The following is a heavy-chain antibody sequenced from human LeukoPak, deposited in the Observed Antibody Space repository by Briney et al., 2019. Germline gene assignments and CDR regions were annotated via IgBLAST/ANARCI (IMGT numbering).Heavy chain of an antibody. D-gene: IGHD4-17*01. V-gene: IGHV1-18*01. CDR1: GYTFTSYG. J-gene: IGHJ4*02. CDR2: ISAYNGNT. CDR3: ARDFVSEYGDYVEDY. Sequence: GASVKVSCKASGYTFTSYGISWVRQAPGQGLEWMGWISAYNGNTNYAQKLQGRVTMTTDTSTSTAYMELRSLRSDDTAVYYCARDFVSEYGDYVEDYWGQGTLVTVSS.